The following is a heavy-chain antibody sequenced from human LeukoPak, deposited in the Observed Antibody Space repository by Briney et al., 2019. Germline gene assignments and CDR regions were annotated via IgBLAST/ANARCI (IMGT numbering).Heavy chain of an antibody. Sequence: GGSLRLSCAASGFTFSSYGMHWVRQAPGKGLEWVSYITGGSTTIYYADSVKGRFTISRDNAKNSLYLQMNSLRAEDTAVYYCARVYRGSSSWPDYWGQGTLVTVSS. D-gene: IGHD6-13*01. CDR2: ITGGSTTI. J-gene: IGHJ4*02. CDR1: GFTFSSYG. CDR3: ARVYRGSSSWPDY. V-gene: IGHV3-48*01.